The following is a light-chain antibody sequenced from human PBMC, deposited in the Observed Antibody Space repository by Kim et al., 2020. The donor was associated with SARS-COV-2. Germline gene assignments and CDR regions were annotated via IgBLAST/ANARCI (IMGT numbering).Light chain of an antibody. V-gene: IGKV3-11*01. CDR1: QSISTY. CDR3: HHRSDWPLT. CDR2: DAS. J-gene: IGKJ4*01. Sequence: EIVLTQSPATLSLSPGERATLSCRASQSISTYLAWYQQKPGQAPRLLIYDASNRASGIPGRFSGSGSGTDFILTISNLEPEDFAVYYCHHRSDWPLTFGGGTKVEIK.